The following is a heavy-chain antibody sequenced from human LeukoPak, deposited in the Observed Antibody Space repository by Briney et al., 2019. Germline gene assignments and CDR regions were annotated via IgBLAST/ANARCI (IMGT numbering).Heavy chain of an antibody. Sequence: SSETLSLTRTVSGGSISSGSYYWSWIRQPAGKGLEWIGRIYTSGSTNYNPSLKSRVTISVDTSKNQFSLKLSSVTAADTAVYYCAREDQWLAYYFDYWGQGTLVTVSS. CDR2: IYTSGST. D-gene: IGHD6-19*01. CDR1: GGSISSGSYY. V-gene: IGHV4-61*02. CDR3: AREDQWLAYYFDY. J-gene: IGHJ4*02.